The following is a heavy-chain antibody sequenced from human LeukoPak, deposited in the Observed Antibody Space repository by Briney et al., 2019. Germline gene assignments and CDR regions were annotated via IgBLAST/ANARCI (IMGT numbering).Heavy chain of an antibody. D-gene: IGHD3-9*01. Sequence: PSETLSLTCTVSGYSISSGYYWGWIRQPPGKGLEWIGSIYHSGSTYYNPSLKSRVTISVDTSKNQFSLKLSSVTAADTAVYYCARVGQDYDILTGYFAFDIWGQGTMVTVSS. CDR2: IYHSGST. J-gene: IGHJ3*02. V-gene: IGHV4-38-2*02. CDR3: ARVGQDYDILTGYFAFDI. CDR1: GYSISSGYY.